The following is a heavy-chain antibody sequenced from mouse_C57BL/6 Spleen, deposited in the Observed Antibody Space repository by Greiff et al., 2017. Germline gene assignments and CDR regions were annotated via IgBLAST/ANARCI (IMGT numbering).Heavy chain of an antibody. CDR1: GYTFTDYE. CDR3: TRSPPFAY. CDR2: IDPETGGT. V-gene: IGHV1-15*01. Sequence: QVQLKESGAELVRPGASVTLSCKASGYTFTDYEMHWVKQTPVHGLEWIGAIDPETGGTAYNQKFKGKAILTADKSSSTAYMELRSLTSEDSAVYYCTRSPPFAYWGQGTLVTVSA. J-gene: IGHJ3*01.